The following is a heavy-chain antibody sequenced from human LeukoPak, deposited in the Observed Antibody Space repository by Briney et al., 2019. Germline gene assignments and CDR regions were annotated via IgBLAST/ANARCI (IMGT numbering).Heavy chain of an antibody. D-gene: IGHD1-7*01. CDR2: ISSSSSTI. J-gene: IGHJ4*02. V-gene: IGHV3-48*01. Sequence: GGSLRLSCAASGFIFSSYSMNWVRQAPGKGLEWVSYISSSSSTIHYADSVKGRFTISRDNAKNSLYPQMNSLRAEDTAVYYCARGRDWNYCFDYWGQGTLVTVSS. CDR3: ARGRDWNYCFDY. CDR1: GFIFSSYS.